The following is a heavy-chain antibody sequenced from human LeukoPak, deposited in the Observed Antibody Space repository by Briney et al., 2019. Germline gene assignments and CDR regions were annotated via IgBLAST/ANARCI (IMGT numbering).Heavy chain of an antibody. D-gene: IGHD3-22*01. Sequence: GGSLRLSCAASEFTFSSYSMNWVRQAPGGGLEWVSGISGSGDNTYYADSVKGRFTISRDNSKNTLYVQVNSLGTEDTAAYYCAKGSYYDSSGSFYFDYWGQGTLVTVSS. J-gene: IGHJ4*02. CDR3: AKGSYYDSSGSFYFDY. CDR2: ISGSGDNT. CDR1: EFTFSSYS. V-gene: IGHV3-23*01.